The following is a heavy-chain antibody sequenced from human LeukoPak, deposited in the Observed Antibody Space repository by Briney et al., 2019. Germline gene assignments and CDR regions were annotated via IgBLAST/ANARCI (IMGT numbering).Heavy chain of an antibody. D-gene: IGHD2-15*01. CDR2: ISTDGSRP. J-gene: IGHJ4*02. Sequence: GGSLRLSCAASGFSISSYWMHWVRQAPGKGLVWVSGISTDGSRPRYADSVNGRFTISRDNAKNTLYLQMNSLRAEDTAVYFRVRDGQGSTPLDYWGQGTLVTVSS. V-gene: IGHV3-74*01. CDR3: VRDGQGSTPLDY. CDR1: GFSISSYW.